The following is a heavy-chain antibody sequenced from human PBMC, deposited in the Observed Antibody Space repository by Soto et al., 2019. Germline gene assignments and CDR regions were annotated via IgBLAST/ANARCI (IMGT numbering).Heavy chain of an antibody. CDR1: GYTFTSYY. Sequence: QVQLVQSGAEVKKPGASVKVSCKASGYTFTSYYMHWVRQAPGQGLEWMRIINPSGGSTSYAQKFQGRVTMTRDTSTSTVYMELSSLRSEDTAVYYCARAADYGDYEVGYYYYGMDVWGQGTTVTVSS. V-gene: IGHV1-46*01. CDR2: INPSGGST. D-gene: IGHD4-17*01. J-gene: IGHJ6*02. CDR3: ARAADYGDYEVGYYYYGMDV.